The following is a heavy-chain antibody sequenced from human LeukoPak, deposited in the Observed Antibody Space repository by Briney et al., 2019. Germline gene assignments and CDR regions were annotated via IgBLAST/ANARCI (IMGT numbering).Heavy chain of an antibody. CDR3: AVLDILTGWVLDY. CDR2: IDPSDSYT. D-gene: IGHD3-9*01. J-gene: IGHJ4*02. CDR1: GYSFTSYW. Sequence: GESLRISCKGPGYSFTSYWISWVRQMPGKGLEWMGRIDPSDSYTNYSPSLQGHVTISADKSISTAYLQWSSLKASDTAMYYCAVLDILTGWVLDYWGQGTLVTVSS. V-gene: IGHV5-10-1*01.